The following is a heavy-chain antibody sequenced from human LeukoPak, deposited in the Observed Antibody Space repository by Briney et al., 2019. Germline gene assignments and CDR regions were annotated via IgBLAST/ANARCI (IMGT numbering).Heavy chain of an antibody. Sequence: PSETLSLTCTVSGGSISSGDYYWSWIRQPPGKGLEWIGYIYYSGSTYYNPSLKSRVTISVDTSKNQFSLKLSSVTAADTAVYYCARSPITGTTCDYWGQGTLVTVSS. V-gene: IGHV4-30-4*08. D-gene: IGHD1-7*01. J-gene: IGHJ4*02. CDR3: ARSPITGTTCDY. CDR2: IYYSGST. CDR1: GGSISSGDYY.